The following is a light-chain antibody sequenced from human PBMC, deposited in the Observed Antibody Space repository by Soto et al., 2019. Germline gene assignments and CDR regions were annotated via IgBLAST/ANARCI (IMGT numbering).Light chain of an antibody. CDR3: QQGYTTPIT. J-gene: IGKJ1*01. CDR2: VAS. CDR1: QSVSSN. V-gene: IGKV3-15*01. Sequence: EIVMTQSPATLSVSPGERATLSCRASQSVSSNLAWYQQKPGQAPRLLIYVASTRATGIPARFSGSGSGTDFTLTISSLQPEDFATYHCQQGYTTPITFGQGTKVDIK.